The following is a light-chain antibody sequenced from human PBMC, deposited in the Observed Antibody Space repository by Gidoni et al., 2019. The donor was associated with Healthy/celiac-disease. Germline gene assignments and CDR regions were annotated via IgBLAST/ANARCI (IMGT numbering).Light chain of an antibody. J-gene: IGKJ4*01. V-gene: IGKV3-11*01. CDR1: QSVSSY. Sequence: EIVLTQSPATLSVSPGERATLSCRASQSVSSYLAWYQQKPGQAPRLLIYDASNRATGIPAMFSGSGSGTDFTLTISSLEPEDFAVYYCQQRSNWPLTFGGGTKVEIK. CDR2: DAS. CDR3: QQRSNWPLT.